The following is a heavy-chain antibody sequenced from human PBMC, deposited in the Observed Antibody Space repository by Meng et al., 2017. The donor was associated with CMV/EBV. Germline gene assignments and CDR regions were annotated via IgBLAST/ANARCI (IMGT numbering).Heavy chain of an antibody. CDR3: ARGGNWFDP. J-gene: IGHJ5*02. CDR2: INHSGSN. V-gene: IGHV4-34*01. Sequence: QGELKQLGPGLLKPSQTLSLTCAVYGWSFLGYYWSWIRQPPGKGLEWIGEINHSGSNNSTPSLKSRVTISVDTSKNQFSLKLSSVTAADTAVYYCARGGNWFDPWGQGTLVTVSS. CDR1: GWSFLGYY.